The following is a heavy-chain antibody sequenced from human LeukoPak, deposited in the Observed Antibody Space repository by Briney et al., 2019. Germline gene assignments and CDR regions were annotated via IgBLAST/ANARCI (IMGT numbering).Heavy chain of an antibody. CDR1: GYTFTNYW. J-gene: IGHJ4*02. V-gene: IGHV5-51*01. Sequence: GESLKISCKGSGYTFTNYWIGWVRQMPGKGLEWMEVVYPGDSDSDTKYSPSFQGQVTISADKSITTAYLQWSSLKASDTAIYYCARRDYYGSGSYWGAFDYWGQGTLVTVSS. CDR2: VYPGDSDSDT. CDR3: ARRDYYGSGSYWGAFDY. D-gene: IGHD3-10*01.